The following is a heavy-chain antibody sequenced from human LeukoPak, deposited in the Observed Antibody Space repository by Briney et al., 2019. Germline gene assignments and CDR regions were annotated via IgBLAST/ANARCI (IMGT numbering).Heavy chain of an antibody. CDR2: IYPGDSDT. CDR1: GYGFTSYW. J-gene: IGHJ4*02. V-gene: IGHV5-51*03. Sequence: KPGESLKISCKGSGYGFTSYWIGWVRQMPGKGLEWMGIIYPGDSDTRYSPSFQGQVTISADKSISTAYLQWSSLKASDTAMYYCARLELYYYGSGSYPPPDYWGQGTLVTVSS. CDR3: ARLELYYYGSGSYPPPDY. D-gene: IGHD3-10*01.